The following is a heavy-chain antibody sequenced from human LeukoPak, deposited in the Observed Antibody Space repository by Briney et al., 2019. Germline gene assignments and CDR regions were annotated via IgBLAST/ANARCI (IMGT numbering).Heavy chain of an antibody. D-gene: IGHD4-23*01. V-gene: IGHV3-48*01. CDR3: ARDTRTVVTRDFDY. J-gene: IGHJ4*02. CDR2: ISSSSSTI. CDR1: GFTFSSYS. Sequence: GGSLRLSCAASGFTFSSYSMNWVRQAPGKGLEWVLYISSSSSTIYYADSVKGRFTISRDNAKNSLYLQMNSLRAEDTAVYYCARDTRTVVTRDFDYWGQGTLVTVSS.